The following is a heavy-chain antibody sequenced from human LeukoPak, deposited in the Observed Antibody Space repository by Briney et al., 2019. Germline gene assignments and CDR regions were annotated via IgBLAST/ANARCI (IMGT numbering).Heavy chain of an antibody. D-gene: IGHD1-14*01. V-gene: IGHV7-4-1*02. Sequence: ASVKVSCKASGYTFTSYAMNWVRQAPGQGLEWMGWINTNTGNPTYAQGFTGRFVFSLDTSVSTAYLQISSLKAEDTAVYYCARQNLLDYYYGMDVWGQGTTVTVSS. CDR3: ARQNLLDYYYGMDV. CDR1: GYTFTSYA. J-gene: IGHJ6*02. CDR2: INTNTGNP.